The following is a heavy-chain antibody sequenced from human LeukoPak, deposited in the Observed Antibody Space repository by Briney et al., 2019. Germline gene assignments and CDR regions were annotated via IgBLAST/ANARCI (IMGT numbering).Heavy chain of an antibody. CDR1: GGTFSAYW. CDR2: INEDGSVK. D-gene: IGHD2-21*02. V-gene: IGHV3-7*01. J-gene: IGHJ4*02. Sequence: PGGSLRLSCAVSGGTFSAYWMAWVRQSPGKGVEWVAEINEDGSVKYYVDSMKGRFTISRDNAKNSLYLQMNSLGAEDTAVYYCAKVPRDSDCYWGQGTLATVSS. CDR3: AKVPRDSDCY.